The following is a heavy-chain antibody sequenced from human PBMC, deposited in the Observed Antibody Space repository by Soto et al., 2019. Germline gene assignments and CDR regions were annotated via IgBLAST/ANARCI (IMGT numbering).Heavy chain of an antibody. J-gene: IGHJ6*03. Sequence: QVRLQQWGAGLLKPSETLSLTCAVYGGSFSGYYWSWIRQPPGKGLEWIGEINHSGSTNYNPSLKSRVTISVDTSKNQFSLKLSSVTAADTAVYYCARGSKRPGGYCYGSRYYYYMDVWSKGTTVTVSS. CDR1: GGSFSGYY. V-gene: IGHV4-34*01. CDR2: INHSGST. D-gene: IGHD5-18*01. CDR3: ARGSKRPGGYCYGSRYYYYMDV.